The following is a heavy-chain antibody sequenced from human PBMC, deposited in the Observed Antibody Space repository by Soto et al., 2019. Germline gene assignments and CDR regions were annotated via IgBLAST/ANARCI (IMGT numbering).Heavy chain of an antibody. D-gene: IGHD2-2*01. CDR3: TISDTPSLN. CDR2: ISAYNGNT. CDR1: GYTFTSYG. Sequence: QVQLVQSGAEVKKPGASVKVSCKASGYTFTSYGISWVRQAPGQGLEWMGWISAYNGNTNYAQKPRGRFTMTTDTSTCTDLMQVRSVSADKTTGYSCTISDTPSLNWVRGTLVTGFS. J-gene: IGHJ4*02. V-gene: IGHV1-18*01.